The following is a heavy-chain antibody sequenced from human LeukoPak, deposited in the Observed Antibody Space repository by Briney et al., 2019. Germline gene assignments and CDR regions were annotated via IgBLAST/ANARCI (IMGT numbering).Heavy chain of an antibody. CDR2: ISYDGANK. J-gene: IGHJ1*01. V-gene: IGHV3-30*18. CDR1: GFSFSSYG. Sequence: TSLILSCAASGFSFSSYGMHWVRQAPGKGLEWVAVISYDGANKYYSDSVNGRFTISRDNPKNTLALQMDSVRAEDTAVYYCAKDIRVCGSYRYPCLDYWGQGTLVTVS. D-gene: IGHD3-16*02. CDR3: AKDIRVCGSYRYPCLDY.